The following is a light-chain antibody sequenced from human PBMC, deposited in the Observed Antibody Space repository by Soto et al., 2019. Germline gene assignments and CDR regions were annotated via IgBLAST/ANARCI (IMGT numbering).Light chain of an antibody. J-gene: IGLJ1*01. CDR1: KLGDKY. Sequence: SYELTQPPSVSVSPGKTASITCSGDKLGDKYACWYQQKPGQSPVLVIYQDSKRPSGTPERFSGSNSGNTATLTISGTQAMDEADYSCQAWDSSTYVFGTGTKLTVL. CDR2: QDS. CDR3: QAWDSSTYV. V-gene: IGLV3-1*01.